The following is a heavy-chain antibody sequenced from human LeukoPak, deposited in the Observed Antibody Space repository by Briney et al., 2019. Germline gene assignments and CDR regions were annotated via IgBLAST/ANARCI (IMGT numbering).Heavy chain of an antibody. CDR1: GGSISSGDYY. CDR2: IYYSGST. Sequence: SQTLSLTCTVSGGSISSGDYYWSWIRQPPGKGLEWIGYIYYSGSTYYNPSLKSRVTISVDTSKNQFSLKLSSVTAADTAVYYCARNLDYQDFWSGYYTPYYFDYWGQGTLVTVSS. D-gene: IGHD3-3*01. CDR3: ARNLDYQDFWSGYYTPYYFDY. V-gene: IGHV4-30-4*08. J-gene: IGHJ4*02.